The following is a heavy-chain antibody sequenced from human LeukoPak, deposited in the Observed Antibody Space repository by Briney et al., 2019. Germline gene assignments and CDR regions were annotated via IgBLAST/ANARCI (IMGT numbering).Heavy chain of an antibody. V-gene: IGHV1-8*01. Sequence: ASVKVSCKASGYTFTSYDINWVRQATGQGLEWMGWMNPNSGNTGYAQKFQGRVTMTRNTSISTAYMELSSLRSEDTAVYYCASVGQRQGTYYFDYWGQGTLVTVSS. D-gene: IGHD6-25*01. CDR1: GYTFTSYD. CDR3: ASVGQRQGTYYFDY. CDR2: MNPNSGNT. J-gene: IGHJ4*02.